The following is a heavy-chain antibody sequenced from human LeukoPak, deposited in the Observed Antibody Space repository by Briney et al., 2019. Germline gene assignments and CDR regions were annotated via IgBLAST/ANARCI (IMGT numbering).Heavy chain of an antibody. CDR2: IKSKTDGGTT. J-gene: IGHJ6*03. CDR1: GFTFSNAW. V-gene: IGHV3-15*01. D-gene: IGHD3-3*01. Sequence: PGGSLRLSCAASGFTFSNAWMSWVRQAPGKGLEWVGRIKSKTDGGTTDYAAPVKGRFTISRDDSKNTLYLQMNSLKTEDTAVYYCTTVRSGSSSPVYYYYYMDVWGKGTTVTVSS. CDR3: TTVRSGSSSPVYYYYYMDV.